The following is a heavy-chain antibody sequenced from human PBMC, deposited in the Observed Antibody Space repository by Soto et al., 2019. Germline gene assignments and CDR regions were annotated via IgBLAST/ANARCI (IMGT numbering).Heavy chain of an antibody. J-gene: IGHJ4*02. Sequence: PSETLSLTCTVSGGSISSYYWSWIRQPSGKGLEWIGYIYYSGSTNYNPSLKSRVTISVDTSKNQFSLKLSSVTAADTAVYYCARLTMVRGVIYYFDYWGQGTLVTVSS. CDR1: GGSISSYY. CDR2: IYYSGST. CDR3: ARLTMVRGVIYYFDY. D-gene: IGHD3-10*01. V-gene: IGHV4-59*01.